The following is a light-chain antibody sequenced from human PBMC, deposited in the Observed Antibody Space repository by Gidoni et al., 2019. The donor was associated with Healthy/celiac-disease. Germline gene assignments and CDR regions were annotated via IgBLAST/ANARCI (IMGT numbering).Light chain of an antibody. Sequence: EIVMTQSPTTLSVSPGERATLSCSASQSGSSNLAWYQQKPHQAPRLLIYAASTRATGIAARFSGSGCGKEFTITISRLQYEDFAVYYCQQYNNWPPLTFGQGTKLEIK. CDR2: AAS. CDR3: QQYNNWPPLT. CDR1: QSGSSN. J-gene: IGKJ5*01. V-gene: IGKV3-15*01.